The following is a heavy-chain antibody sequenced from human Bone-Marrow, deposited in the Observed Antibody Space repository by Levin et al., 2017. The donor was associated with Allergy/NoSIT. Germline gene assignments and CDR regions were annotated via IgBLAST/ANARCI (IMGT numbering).Heavy chain of an antibody. CDR1: GYSISSGYY. Sequence: SETLSLTCAVSGYSISSGYYWGWIRQPPGKGLEWIGSIYHSGSTYYNPSLKSRVTISVDTSKNQFSLKPSSVTAADTAVYYCARMGDYDILTGYGLGAFDIWGQGTMVTVSS. V-gene: IGHV4-38-2*01. J-gene: IGHJ3*02. CDR2: IYHSGST. CDR3: ARMGDYDILTGYGLGAFDI. D-gene: IGHD3-9*01.